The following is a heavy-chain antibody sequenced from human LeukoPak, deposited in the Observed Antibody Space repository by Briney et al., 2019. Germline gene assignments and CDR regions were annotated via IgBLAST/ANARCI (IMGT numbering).Heavy chain of an antibody. CDR2: ISPSGDIT. J-gene: IGHJ4*02. CDR1: GFTFSNHG. Sequence: GGSLRLSCAASGFTFSNHGMNWVRQAPGKGLEWVSGISPSGDITYYADSVKGRSTISRDNSKNTLYLEVISLTAEDTAVYYCAKDDAWLRFGEWSQGTLVTVSS. V-gene: IGHV3-23*01. CDR3: AKDDAWLRFGE. D-gene: IGHD3-10*01.